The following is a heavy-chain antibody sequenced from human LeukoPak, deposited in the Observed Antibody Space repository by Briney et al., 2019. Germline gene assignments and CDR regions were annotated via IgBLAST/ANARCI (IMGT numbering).Heavy chain of an antibody. J-gene: IGHJ4*02. CDR3: AREGGYCNSGYCYISLDY. CDR1: GGSISSGGYY. CDR2: IYSSGTT. D-gene: IGHD2-2*02. Sequence: SQTLSLTCTVSGGSISSGGYYWNWIRQPAGKGLEWIGRIYSSGTTNYNPSLRSRVSMSVDTSKNQFSLKLSSVIAADTAVYYCAREGGYCNSGYCYISLDYWGQGALLTVSS. V-gene: IGHV4-61*02.